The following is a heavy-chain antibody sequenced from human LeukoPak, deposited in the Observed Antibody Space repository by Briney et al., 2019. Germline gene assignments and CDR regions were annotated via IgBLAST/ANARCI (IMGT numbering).Heavy chain of an antibody. Sequence: GRSLRLSCAASGFTFSSYAMHWVRQAPGKGLEYVSAISSNGGSTYYANSVKGRFTISRDNSKNTLYLQMGSLRAEDMAVYYRARDNDSSGYYYDYWGQGTLVTVSS. CDR3: ARDNDSSGYYYDY. CDR2: ISSNGGST. J-gene: IGHJ4*02. D-gene: IGHD3-22*01. CDR1: GFTFSSYA. V-gene: IGHV3-64*01.